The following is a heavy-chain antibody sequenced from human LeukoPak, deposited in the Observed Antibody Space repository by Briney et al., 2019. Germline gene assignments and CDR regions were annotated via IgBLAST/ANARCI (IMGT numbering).Heavy chain of an antibody. D-gene: IGHD6-13*01. V-gene: IGHV3-9*01. Sequence: GGPLRLSCAASGFTFDDYAMHWVRQAPGKGLEWVSGISWNSGSIGYADSVKGRFTISRDNAKNSLYLQMNSLRAEDTALYYCAKSGIYSSSWYYFDYWGQGTLVTVST. CDR2: ISWNSGSI. CDR3: AKSGIYSSSWYYFDY. J-gene: IGHJ4*02. CDR1: GFTFDDYA.